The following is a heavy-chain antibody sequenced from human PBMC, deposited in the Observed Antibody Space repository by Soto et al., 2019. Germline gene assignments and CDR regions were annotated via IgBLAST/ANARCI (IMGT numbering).Heavy chain of an antibody. Sequence: EVQLVESGGGLVQPGGSLRLSCAASGFTFSSYSINWVRQAPGKGLEWVSYISSSSSTIYYADSVKGRFTISRDNAKNSLYLQMNSLRDEDTAVYYCARQVVVPAAILTTYYYYYGMDVWGQGTTVTVSS. D-gene: IGHD2-2*02. J-gene: IGHJ6*02. CDR3: ARQVVVPAAILTTYYYYYGMDV. CDR1: GFTFSSYS. CDR2: ISSSSSTI. V-gene: IGHV3-48*02.